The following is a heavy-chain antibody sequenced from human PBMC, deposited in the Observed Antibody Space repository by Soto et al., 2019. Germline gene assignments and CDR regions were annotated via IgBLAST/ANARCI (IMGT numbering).Heavy chain of an antibody. CDR1: GGCSSNYY. V-gene: IGHV4-4*07. J-gene: IGHJ5*02. CDR2: IYSSGKT. D-gene: IGHD4-17*01. Sequence: PSETLALSWTVCGGCSSNYYWSGIRQPSGKGLEWIGRIYSSGKTNYNTSLKGRVTMSVDMSKNKFSMKLSSVAAADTAVYSSDRDDNGYNRRAFDPWGQGTLVPVSS. CDR3: DRDDNGYNRRAFDP.